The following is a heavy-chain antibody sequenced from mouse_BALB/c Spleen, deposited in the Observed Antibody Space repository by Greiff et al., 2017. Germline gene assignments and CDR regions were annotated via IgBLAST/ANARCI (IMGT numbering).Heavy chain of an antibody. V-gene: IGHV1-54*01. J-gene: IGHJ4*01. Sequence: QVQLKQSGAELVRPGTSVKVSCKASRYAFTNYLIEWVKQRPGQGLEWIGVINPGSGGTNYNEKFKGKATLTADKSSSTAYMQLSSLTSDDSAVYFCARGYYGYGYAMDYWGQGTSVTVSS. D-gene: IGHD1-2*01. CDR2: INPGSGGT. CDR3: ARGYYGYGYAMDY. CDR1: RYAFTNYL.